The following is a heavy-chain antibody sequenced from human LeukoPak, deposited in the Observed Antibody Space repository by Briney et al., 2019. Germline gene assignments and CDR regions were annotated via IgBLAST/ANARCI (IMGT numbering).Heavy chain of an antibody. Sequence: GGSLRLSCGASGFTFNNYGMLWVRQAPGKGPEWVAFIRYDGNNKLYADSVKGRFTISRDNSKNTLYLHINSLRAEDTAVYYCVKDNPLDYWGQGTLVIVSS. CDR2: IRYDGNNK. CDR3: VKDNPLDY. J-gene: IGHJ4*02. D-gene: IGHD1-14*01. CDR1: GFTFNNYG. V-gene: IGHV3-30*02.